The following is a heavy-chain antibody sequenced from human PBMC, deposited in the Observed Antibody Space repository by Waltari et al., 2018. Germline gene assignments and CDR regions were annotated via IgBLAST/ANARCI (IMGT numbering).Heavy chain of an antibody. Sequence: QVQLVESGGGVVQPGRSLRLSCAASGFTFTSYGMHWVRQASGKGLEWVALIWYDGSNKYDGDSGNDRCTIARDNSKSTLYLQSNSLRADDTAVYYCAREGKEGRTIDSWGQGTLVKVSS. J-gene: IGHJ4*02. CDR1: GFTFTSYG. CDR3: AREGKEGRTIDS. V-gene: IGHV3-33*01. D-gene: IGHD3-10*01. CDR2: IWYDGSNK.